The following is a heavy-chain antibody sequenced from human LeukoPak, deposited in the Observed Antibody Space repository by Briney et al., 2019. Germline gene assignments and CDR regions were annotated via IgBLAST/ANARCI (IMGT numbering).Heavy chain of an antibody. J-gene: IGHJ3*02. Sequence: SETLSLTCAVYGGSFSGYYWSWIRQPPGKGLEWIGEINHSGSTNYNPSLKSRVTISVDTSKNQFSLKLSSVTAADTAVCYCARAPYYYDSSGLRRAFDIWGQGTMVTVSS. D-gene: IGHD3-22*01. CDR3: ARAPYYYDSSGLRRAFDI. V-gene: IGHV4-34*01. CDR1: GGSFSGYY. CDR2: INHSGST.